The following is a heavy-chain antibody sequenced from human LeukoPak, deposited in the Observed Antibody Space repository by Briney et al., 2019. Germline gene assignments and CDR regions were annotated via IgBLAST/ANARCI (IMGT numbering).Heavy chain of an antibody. CDR2: ISGSGGST. CDR1: GFTFSSYA. D-gene: IGHD3-9*01. V-gene: IGHV3-23*01. J-gene: IGHJ6*02. CDR3: AEANYYDILTGYYPSYYYGMDV. Sequence: GGSLRLSCAASGFTFSSYAMSWVRQAPGKGLEWVSAISGSGGSTYYADSVKGRFTISRDNSKNTLYLQMNSLRAEDTAVYYCAEANYYDILTGYYPSYYYGMDVWGQGTTVTVSS.